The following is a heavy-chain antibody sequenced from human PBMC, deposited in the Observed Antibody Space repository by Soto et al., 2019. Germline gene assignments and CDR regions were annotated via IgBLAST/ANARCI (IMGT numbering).Heavy chain of an antibody. J-gene: IGHJ4*02. CDR1: GFTFSDYY. CDR2: ISSSGSTI. Sequence: GGSLRLSCAASGFTFSDYYMSWIRTAPGKGLEWVSYISSSGSTIYYADSVKGRFTISRDNAKNSLYLQMNSLRAEDTAVYYCATTDIVVVVAANSWRYFDYWGQGTLVTVSS. CDR3: ATTDIVVVVAANSWRYFDY. V-gene: IGHV3-11*01. D-gene: IGHD2-15*01.